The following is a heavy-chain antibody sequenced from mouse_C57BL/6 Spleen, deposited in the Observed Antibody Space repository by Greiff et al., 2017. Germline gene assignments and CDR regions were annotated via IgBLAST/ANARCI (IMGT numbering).Heavy chain of an antibody. Sequence: QVQLKQPGAELVRPGSSVKLSCKASGYTFTSYWMHWVKQRPIQGLEWIGNIDPSDSETHYNQKFKDKATLTVDKSSSTAYMQLSSLTSEDSAVYYCAREGRRGYFDVWGTGTTVTVSS. V-gene: IGHV1-52*01. CDR3: AREGRRGYFDV. CDR1: GYTFTSYW. J-gene: IGHJ1*03. CDR2: IDPSDSET.